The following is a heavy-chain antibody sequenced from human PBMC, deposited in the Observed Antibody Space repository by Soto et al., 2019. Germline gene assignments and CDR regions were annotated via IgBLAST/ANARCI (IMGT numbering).Heavy chain of an antibody. CDR2: ISAHNGNT. CDR1: GYTFTSYG. Sequence: QVHLVQSGAEVKKPGASVKVSCKASGYTFTSYGITWVRQAPGQGLEWMGWISAHNGNTDYAQKLQGRVIVTRDTSTSTAYMELSSLISDDTAVYYCARGRYGDYWGQGALVTVPS. D-gene: IGHD1-1*01. J-gene: IGHJ4*02. CDR3: ARGRYGDY. V-gene: IGHV1-18*01.